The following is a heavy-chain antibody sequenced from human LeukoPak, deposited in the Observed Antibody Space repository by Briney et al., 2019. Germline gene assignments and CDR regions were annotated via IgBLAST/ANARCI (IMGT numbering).Heavy chain of an antibody. J-gene: IGHJ4*02. CDR2: ISWNSGSV. CDR1: GFTFDDYA. CDR3: VKERDNRGYFDY. Sequence: GGSLRLSCAASGFTFDDYAMHWVRQAPGKGLEWVSGISWNSGSVGYADSVKGRFTTSTDNSKNTLYLQMNSLRAEDTAVYYCVKERDNRGYFDYWGQGTLVTVSS. D-gene: IGHD5-24*01. V-gene: IGHV3-9*01.